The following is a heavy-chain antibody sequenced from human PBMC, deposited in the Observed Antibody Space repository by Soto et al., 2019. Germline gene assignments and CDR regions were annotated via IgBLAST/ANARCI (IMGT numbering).Heavy chain of an antibody. CDR2: IRGSGGST. D-gene: IGHD2-2*01. CDR1: GFTCSSYA. CDR3: AKSNVVVPAAGFDY. J-gene: IGHJ4*02. Sequence: EVQLLESGGGLVQPGGSLRLSCAAAGFTCSSYALIWCLQAPGKGLAWVSAIRGSGGSTYYANSVKGRFTISRDNAKNTLYLQMNILSAEDTAVYYCAKSNVVVPAAGFDYWGQGTLVTVSS. V-gene: IGHV3-23*01.